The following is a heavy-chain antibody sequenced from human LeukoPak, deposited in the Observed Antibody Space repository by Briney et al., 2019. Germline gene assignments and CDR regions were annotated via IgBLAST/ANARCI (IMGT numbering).Heavy chain of an antibody. CDR1: GYTFTSYG. CDR3: AREGHDHSNSDFDY. J-gene: IGHJ4*02. Sequence: ASVKVSCKASGYTFTSYGISWVRQAPGQGLEWMGWISAYNGNTNHAQKLQGRVTMTTDTSTSTAYMELRSLRSDDTAVYYCAREGHDHSNSDFDYWGQGTLVTVSS. CDR2: ISAYNGNT. V-gene: IGHV1-18*01. D-gene: IGHD4-11*01.